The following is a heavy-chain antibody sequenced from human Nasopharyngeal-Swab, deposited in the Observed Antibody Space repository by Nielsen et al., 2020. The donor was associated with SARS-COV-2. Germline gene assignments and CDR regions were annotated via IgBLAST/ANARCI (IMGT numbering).Heavy chain of an antibody. CDR3: ARGRDYGDYVDYFDY. Sequence: WIRQPPGKGLEWIGYIYYSGSTYYNPSLKSRVTMSVDTSKNQFSLKLSSVTAADTAVYYCARGRDYGDYVDYFDYWGQGTLVTVSS. CDR2: IYYSGST. V-gene: IGHV4-28*03. J-gene: IGHJ4*02. D-gene: IGHD4-17*01.